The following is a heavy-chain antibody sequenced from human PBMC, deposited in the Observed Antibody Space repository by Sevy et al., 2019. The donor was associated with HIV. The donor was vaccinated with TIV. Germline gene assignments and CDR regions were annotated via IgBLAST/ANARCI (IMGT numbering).Heavy chain of an antibody. CDR1: GFIFSTYG. Sequence: GGSLRLSCAASGFIFSTYGIHWIRQAPGKGLEWVAFISFDGSDKYYADSVRGRFTISRDNSKNTLYLQMNSLRVEDTAIYYCAKMQGGSYNYYGMDVWGQRTTVTVSS. CDR3: AKMQGGSYNYYGMDV. V-gene: IGHV3-30*18. D-gene: IGHD1-26*01. CDR2: ISFDGSDK. J-gene: IGHJ6*02.